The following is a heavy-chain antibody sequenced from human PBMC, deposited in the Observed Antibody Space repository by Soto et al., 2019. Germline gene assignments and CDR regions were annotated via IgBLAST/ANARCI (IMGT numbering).Heavy chain of an antibody. D-gene: IGHD5-12*01. CDR2: IKQDGSGK. V-gene: IGHV3-7*01. CDR1: GFTFSSYW. Sequence: GGSLSLSCAASGFTFSSYWMSWVRQAPGNGLEWVANIKQDGSGKYYVDAVKGRVTISRDNAKNSLYLQMNSLRAEDTAVYYCARVQGDRVATAPIDYCGQGTLATVSS. CDR3: ARVQGDRVATAPIDY. J-gene: IGHJ4*02.